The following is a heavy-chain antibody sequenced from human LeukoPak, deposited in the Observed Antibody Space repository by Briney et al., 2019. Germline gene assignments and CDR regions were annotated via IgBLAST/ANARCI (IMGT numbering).Heavy chain of an antibody. CDR1: GYTFTSYD. D-gene: IGHD3-9*01. Sequence: ASVKVSCKASGYTFTSYDINWVRQATGQGLEWMGWISAYNGNTNYAQKLQGRVTMTTDTSTSTAYMELRSLRSDDTAVYYCARTSPYDILTGPKIHDYWGQGTLVTVSS. V-gene: IGHV1-18*01. CDR3: ARTSPYDILTGPKIHDY. CDR2: ISAYNGNT. J-gene: IGHJ4*02.